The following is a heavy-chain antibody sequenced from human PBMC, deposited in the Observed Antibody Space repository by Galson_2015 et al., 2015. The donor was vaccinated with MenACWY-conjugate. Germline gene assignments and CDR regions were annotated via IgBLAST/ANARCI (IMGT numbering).Heavy chain of an antibody. V-gene: IGHV3-74*01. CDR3: ARACTFGSNYAYQFDY. J-gene: IGHJ4*02. D-gene: IGHD3-10*01. Sequence: SLRLSCAASGFTFSSYWMHWVRQAPGKGLVWVSRINSDGSTTTYADSVKGRFTISRDNAKNTLYLQMNSLRAEDTAVYYCARACTFGSNYAYQFDYWGQGTLVTVSS. CDR2: INSDGSTT. CDR1: GFTFSSYW.